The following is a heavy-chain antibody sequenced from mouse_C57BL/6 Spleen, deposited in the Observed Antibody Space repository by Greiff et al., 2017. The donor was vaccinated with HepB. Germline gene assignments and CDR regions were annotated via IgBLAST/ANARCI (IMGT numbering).Heavy chain of an antibody. CDR1: GFTFSDYG. CDR2: ISSGSSTI. D-gene: IGHD1-1*01. V-gene: IGHV5-17*01. Sequence: EVQVVESGGGLVKPGGSLKLSCAASGFTFSDYGMHWVRQAPEKGLEWVAYISSGSSTIYYADTVKGRFTISRDNAKNTLFLQMTSLRSEDTAMYYCARPTVVATDWYFDVWGTGTTVTVPS. J-gene: IGHJ1*03. CDR3: ARPTVVATDWYFDV.